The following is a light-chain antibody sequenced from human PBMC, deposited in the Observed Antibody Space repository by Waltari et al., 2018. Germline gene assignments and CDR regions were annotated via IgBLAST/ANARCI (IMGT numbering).Light chain of an antibody. CDR1: KGIRNY. V-gene: IGKV1-16*01. J-gene: IGKJ2*01. Sequence: DIQMTQPPSSLSASIGDRVTITCRASKGIRNYVAWFQQKPGKAPKSLIYAASTLHRGVPSRFTGSGFETDFTLTITSLQPDDFATYYCQQYNRYPHTFGQGTRLE. CDR3: QQYNRYPHT. CDR2: AAS.